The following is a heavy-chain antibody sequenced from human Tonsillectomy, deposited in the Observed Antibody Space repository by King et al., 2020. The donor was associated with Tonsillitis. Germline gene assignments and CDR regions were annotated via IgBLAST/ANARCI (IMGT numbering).Heavy chain of an antibody. D-gene: IGHD5-12*01. CDR1: GFTFSSYA. J-gene: IGHJ4*02. CDR3: VKAPRYWLD. Sequence: QLVQSGGGLVPPGGSPRLSCSASGFTFSSYAIPWVPQAPGEGLEYVLAFSNIGGSTYYADSAKGRFTISRDNSKNTLYLQMSSLRAEDTAVYYCVKAPRYWLDWGQGTLVTVSS. V-gene: IGHV3-64D*06. CDR2: FSNIGGST.